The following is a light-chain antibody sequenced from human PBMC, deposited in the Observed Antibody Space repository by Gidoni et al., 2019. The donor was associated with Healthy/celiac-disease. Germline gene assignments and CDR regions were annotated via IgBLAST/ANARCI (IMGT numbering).Light chain of an antibody. Sequence: DIQITHSPSSLSASVGDRVTITCRASQSISSYLNCYQQKPGKAPKLLIYAASSLQSGVPSRFSGSGSGTDFTLTISRLQPEDFATYYCQQSYSTPMTFXXXTKVEIK. J-gene: IGKJ1*01. CDR1: QSISSY. CDR2: AAS. CDR3: QQSYSTPMT. V-gene: IGKV1-39*01.